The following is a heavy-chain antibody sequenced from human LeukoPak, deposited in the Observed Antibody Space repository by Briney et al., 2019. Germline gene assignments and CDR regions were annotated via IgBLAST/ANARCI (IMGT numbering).Heavy chain of an antibody. CDR3: ATCWGFAGDY. V-gene: IGHV3-53*01. D-gene: IGHD7-27*01. Sequence: GGSLRLSCAASAFSVSSNYMSWVRQAPGKGLEWVSLIYIVGRTFYADSVKGRFTISRDTSKNTVYLQMNSLRPEDTAVYYCATCWGFAGDYWGQGTLVTVSS. J-gene: IGHJ4*02. CDR2: IYIVGRT. CDR1: AFSVSSNY.